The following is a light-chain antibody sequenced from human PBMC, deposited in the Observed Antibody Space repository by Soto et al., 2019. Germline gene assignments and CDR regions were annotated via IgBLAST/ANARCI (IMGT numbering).Light chain of an antibody. CDR2: QTS. CDR3: HQRQSWPRT. J-gene: IGKJ1*01. Sequence: EIVLTQSPGTLSSSPGDRVTLSCRASQYINTRLAWYQHRPGQSPRLLIYQTSLRAAGIPARFSASGSGTDFTLTISDVQPEDFALYYCHQRQSWPRTFGQGTKVDI. CDR1: QYINTR. V-gene: IGKV3-11*01.